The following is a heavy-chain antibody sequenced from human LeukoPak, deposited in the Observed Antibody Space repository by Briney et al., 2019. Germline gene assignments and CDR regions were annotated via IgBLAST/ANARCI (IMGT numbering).Heavy chain of an antibody. CDR2: INSDGSST. V-gene: IGHV3-74*01. D-gene: IGHD1-26*01. CDR1: GFPFSNYW. CDR3: ARDRYSGSYFPDH. Sequence: GGSLRLPCAASGFPFSNYWMHWVRQAPGRGLVWVSRINSDGSSTSYADSVKGRFTISRDNTKNTLYLQMNSLRAEDTAVYYCARDRYSGSYFPDHWGQGTLVTVSS. J-gene: IGHJ5*02.